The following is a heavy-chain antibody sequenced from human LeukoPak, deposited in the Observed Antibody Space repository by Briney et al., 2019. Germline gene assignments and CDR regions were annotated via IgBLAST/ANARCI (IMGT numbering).Heavy chain of an antibody. V-gene: IGHV1-8*01. CDR2: MNPNSGNT. CDR1: VYTFTNYD. D-gene: IGHD6-13*01. J-gene: IGHJ4*02. Sequence: ASVRVSFKPSVYTFTNYDLNWVRQASGQGLEWMGWMNPNSGNTGSAQKFQGRVTMTSNTSISTAYMELSSLRSEDTAVYYCARGLRREQQLLRAFDYWGQGTPVTVSS. CDR3: ARGLRREQQLLRAFDY.